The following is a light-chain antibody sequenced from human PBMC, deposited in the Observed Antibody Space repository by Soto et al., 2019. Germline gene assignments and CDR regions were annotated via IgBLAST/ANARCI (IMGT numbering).Light chain of an antibody. CDR1: SSDVDFYNF. J-gene: IGLJ1*01. CDR2: EVS. Sequence: QSVLTQPASVSGSPGQSITISCTGTSSDVDFYNFVSWYQQHPGKAPKLMIYEVSNRSSGVSSRFSGSKSGNTASLTISGLRAEDEADYYCSSYTISYYIFGTGTKVTVL. CDR3: SSYTISYYI. V-gene: IGLV2-14*01.